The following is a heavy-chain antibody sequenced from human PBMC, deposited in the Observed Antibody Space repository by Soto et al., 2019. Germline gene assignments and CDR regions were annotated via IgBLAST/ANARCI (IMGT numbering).Heavy chain of an antibody. Sequence: GGSLTLSCAASGFTFSSYSMNWVRQAPGKGLEWVSSISSSSSYIYYADSVKGRFTISRDNAKNSLYLQMNSLRAEDTAVYYCARTLSGYYLDAFDIWGQGTMVTVSS. CDR2: ISSSSSYI. J-gene: IGHJ3*02. V-gene: IGHV3-21*01. CDR1: GFTFSSYS. CDR3: ARTLSGYYLDAFDI. D-gene: IGHD3-22*01.